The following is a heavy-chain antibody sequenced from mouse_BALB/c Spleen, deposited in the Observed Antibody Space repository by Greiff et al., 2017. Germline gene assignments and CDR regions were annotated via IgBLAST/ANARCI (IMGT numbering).Heavy chain of an antibody. D-gene: IGHD1-1*01. Sequence: EVQLQESGGGLVQPGGSRKLSCAASGFTFSSFGMHWVRQAPEKGLEWVAYISSGSSTIYYADTVKGRFTISRDNPKNTLFLQMTSLRSEDTAMYYCARRGHYYGSSYAMDYWGQGTSVTVSS. CDR1: GFTFSSFG. J-gene: IGHJ4*01. CDR3: ARRGHYYGSSYAMDY. CDR2: ISSGSSTI. V-gene: IGHV5-17*02.